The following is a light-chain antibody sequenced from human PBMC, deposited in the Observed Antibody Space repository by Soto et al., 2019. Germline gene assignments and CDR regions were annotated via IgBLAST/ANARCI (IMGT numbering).Light chain of an antibody. CDR3: QQFDASRQYT. V-gene: IGKV3-20*01. CDR1: ESVTSSS. CDR2: GAS. Sequence: VLTQSPDTLSLSPGESATLSCRASESVTSSSLAWYQVKPGQAPRLLMFGASNRGSGIPARFSGSGSGTDFLLTISRLEPEDSAVYYCQQFDASRQYTFGQGTKVEI. J-gene: IGKJ2*01.